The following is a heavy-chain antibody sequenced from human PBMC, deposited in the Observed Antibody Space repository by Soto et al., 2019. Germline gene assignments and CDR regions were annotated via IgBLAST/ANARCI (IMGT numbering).Heavy chain of an antibody. D-gene: IGHD6-13*01. CDR1: GFTFSNYG. CDR2: ISGGGEYV. V-gene: IGHV3-21*02. Sequence: EMKLVESGGGLVKPGGSLRLSCAASGFTFSNYGMNWARQSPGKGLEWVSSISGGGEYVGYADSLKGRLTISRDNAKKALYLQLNSLTADDTAVYYWATDGAAGAAMGVWGQGTTVTVSS. J-gene: IGHJ6*02. CDR3: ATDGAAGAAMGV.